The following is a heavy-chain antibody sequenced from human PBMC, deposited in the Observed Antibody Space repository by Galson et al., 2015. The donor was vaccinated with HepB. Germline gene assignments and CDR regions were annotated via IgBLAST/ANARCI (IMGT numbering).Heavy chain of an antibody. D-gene: IGHD1-26*01. CDR2: IKPNSGIT. CDR1: GYTFTAYN. CDR3: ARELNAAYCLGS. J-gene: IGHJ5*02. V-gene: IGHV1-46*01. Sequence: SVKVSCKASGYTFTAYNIHWVRQAPGQGLEWMGVIKPNSGITRNAQKFQGRVSMTRDTSTSTVYMEVSSLTSEDAALYYCARELNAAYCLGSWGQRTLVTVSS.